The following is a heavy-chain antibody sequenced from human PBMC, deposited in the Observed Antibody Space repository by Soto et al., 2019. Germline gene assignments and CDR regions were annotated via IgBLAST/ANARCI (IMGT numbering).Heavy chain of an antibody. Sequence: PGGCLPVSCAASRFTLSDYPMNWVRQAPGKGLEWVSSIRTISSAMYFADSVRGRFTISGDNARNSLYLQMTSLRDEYTAVYYCARETPSFDSWGQGTLVTVCS. CDR1: RFTLSDYP. J-gene: IGHJ4*02. V-gene: IGHV3-48*02. CDR2: IRTISSAM. D-gene: IGHD2-15*01. CDR3: ARETPSFDS.